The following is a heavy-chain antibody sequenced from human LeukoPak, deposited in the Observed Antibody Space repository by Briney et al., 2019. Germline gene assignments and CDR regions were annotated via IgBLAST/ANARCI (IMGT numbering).Heavy chain of an antibody. Sequence: SETLSLTCAVYGGSFSGYYWSWIRQPPGKGLEWIGEINHSGSTNYNPSLKSRVTISVDTSKNQFSLKLSSVTAADTAVYYCARVVDYYYYYMDVWGKGTTVTVS. V-gene: IGHV4-34*01. J-gene: IGHJ6*03. CDR2: INHSGST. CDR1: GGSFSGYY. CDR3: ARVVDYYYYYMDV.